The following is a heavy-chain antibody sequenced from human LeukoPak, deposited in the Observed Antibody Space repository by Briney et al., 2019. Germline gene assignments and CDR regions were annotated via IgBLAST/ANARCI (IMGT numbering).Heavy chain of an antibody. CDR3: ARDGSLYDSSGYYLYFDY. Sequence: SETLSLTCTVSGGSISSSSYYWGWIRQPPGKGLEWIGSIYYSGSTYYNPSLKSRVTISVDTSKNQFSLKLSSVTAADTAVYYCARDGSLYDSSGYYLYFDYWGQRTLVTVSS. CDR2: IYYSGST. J-gene: IGHJ4*02. D-gene: IGHD3-22*01. CDR1: GGSISSSSYY. V-gene: IGHV4-39*07.